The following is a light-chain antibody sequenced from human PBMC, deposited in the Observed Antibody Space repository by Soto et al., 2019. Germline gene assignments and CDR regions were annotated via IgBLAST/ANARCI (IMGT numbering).Light chain of an antibody. J-gene: IGKJ4*01. Sequence: EIVLTQSPATLSLSPGERVTLSCRASQSISSHSAWYQQKPGQAPRLLIYDASNRAPGIPARFSGSGSGTDFTLTISSLEPEDFAVYYCQQRSNWPLTFGGVTKVEIK. CDR2: DAS. CDR3: QQRSNWPLT. V-gene: IGKV3-11*01. CDR1: QSISSH.